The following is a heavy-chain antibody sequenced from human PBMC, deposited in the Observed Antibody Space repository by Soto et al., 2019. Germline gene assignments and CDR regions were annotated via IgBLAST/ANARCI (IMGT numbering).Heavy chain of an antibody. J-gene: IGHJ5*02. V-gene: IGHV4-31*03. Sequence: QVQLQESGPGLVKPSQTLSLTCTVSGGSISSGGYYWSWIRQHPGKGLEWLGYIYYSGSTYYNPSLKSRVTISVDTSKNQFSLKLSSVTAADTAVYYCARERRVVTMVRGATNWFDPWGQGTLVTVSS. CDR3: ARERRVVTMVRGATNWFDP. D-gene: IGHD3-10*01. CDR1: GGSISSGGYY. CDR2: IYYSGST.